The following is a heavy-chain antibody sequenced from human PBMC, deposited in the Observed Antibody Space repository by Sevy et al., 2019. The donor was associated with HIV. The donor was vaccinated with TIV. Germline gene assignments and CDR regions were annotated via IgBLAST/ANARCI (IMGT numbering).Heavy chain of an antibody. V-gene: IGHV7-4-1*02. J-gene: IGHJ6*02. CDR1: GYTFTSYV. CDR2: INTNTGNP. Sequence: ASVKVSCKASGYTFTSYVMNWVRQAPGQGLEWMGWINTNTGNPTYAQGFTGRFVFSLDTSVSTAYLQISSLKAEDTAGYYCAGGECSSSSCYYYYGMDVWGQGATVTVSS. CDR3: AGGECSSSSCYYYYGMDV. D-gene: IGHD2-2*01.